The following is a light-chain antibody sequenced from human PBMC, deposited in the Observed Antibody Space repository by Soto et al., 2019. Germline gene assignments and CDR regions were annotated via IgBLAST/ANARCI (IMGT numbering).Light chain of an antibody. CDR3: QQSHSTPLA. CDR1: QSISSY. V-gene: IGKV1-39*01. J-gene: IGKJ1*01. Sequence: DIQMTQSPSSLSASVGDRVTITCRASQSISSYLNWYQQKPGNAPELLIYAASSLQSGVPSRFSGSGSVTDFTLTISSLQPEDFATYYCQQSHSTPLAFGQGTKVEIK. CDR2: AAS.